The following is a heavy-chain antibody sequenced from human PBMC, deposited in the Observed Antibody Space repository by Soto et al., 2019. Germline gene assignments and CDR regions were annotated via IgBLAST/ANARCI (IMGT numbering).Heavy chain of an antibody. J-gene: IGHJ4*02. CDR1: GYNFNSHS. D-gene: IGHD1-26*01. CDR2: INPNTGNP. CDR3: ARHRASGSFDY. V-gene: IGHV7-4-1*01. Sequence: QVQLVQSGSESMQPGASVKVSCKGSGYNFNSHSINWLRQAPGQGLEWMGWINPNTGNPTYDQGFTGRFVFSVDTSVTTVYLQIFSLKADDSVVYFCARHRASGSFDYWGQGTLVTVSS.